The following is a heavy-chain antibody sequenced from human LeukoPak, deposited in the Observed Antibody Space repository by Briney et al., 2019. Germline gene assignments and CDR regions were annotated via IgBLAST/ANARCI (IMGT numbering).Heavy chain of an antibody. Sequence: GGPLRLSCAASGFTFDDYAMHWVRQAPGKGLEWVSGISWNSGSIGYADSVKGRFTISRDNAKNSLYLQMNSLRAEDMALYYCAKGPGSGYYLYHFDYWGQGTLVTVSS. CDR2: ISWNSGSI. V-gene: IGHV3-9*03. J-gene: IGHJ4*02. CDR1: GFTFDDYA. D-gene: IGHD3-3*01. CDR3: AKGPGSGYYLYHFDY.